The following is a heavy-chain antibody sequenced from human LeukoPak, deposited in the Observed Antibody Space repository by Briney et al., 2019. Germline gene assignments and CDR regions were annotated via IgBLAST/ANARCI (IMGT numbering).Heavy chain of an antibody. Sequence: SEALSLTCAVYGGSFSGYYWSWIRQPPGKGLEWIGEINHSGSTNYNPSLKSRVTISVDTSKNQFSLKLSSVTAADTAVYYCARVTGYMIEDYFDYWGQGTLVTVSS. D-gene: IGHD3-22*01. CDR3: ARVTGYMIEDYFDY. CDR1: GGSFSGYY. J-gene: IGHJ4*02. CDR2: INHSGST. V-gene: IGHV4-34*01.